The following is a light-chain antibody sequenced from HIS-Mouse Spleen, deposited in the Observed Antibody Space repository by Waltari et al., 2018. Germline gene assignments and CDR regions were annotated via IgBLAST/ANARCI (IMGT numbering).Light chain of an antibody. CDR2: DAS. Sequence: DIQMTQSPSSLSASVVDRVTITCQASQDISNYLNWYQQKPGKAPKLLIYDASNLETGVPSRFSGSGSGTDFTFTISSLQPEDIATYYCQQYDNIPFGGGTKVEIK. J-gene: IGKJ4*01. CDR1: QDISNY. V-gene: IGKV1-33*01. CDR3: QQYDNIP.